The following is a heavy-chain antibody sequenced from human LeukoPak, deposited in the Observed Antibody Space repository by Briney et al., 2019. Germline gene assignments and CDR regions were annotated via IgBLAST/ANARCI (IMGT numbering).Heavy chain of an antibody. CDR1: GDSVSSSSAA. D-gene: IGHD3-22*01. V-gene: IGHV6-1*01. CDR2: TYYKSKWYN. CDR3: ARDYYDSSGYSHYDY. Sequence: SQTLSLSCAISGDSVSSSSAAWNWIRQSPSRDLEWLGRTYYKSKWYNDYAVSVKSRITINPDTSKNQFSLQLNSVTPEDTAVYYCARDYYDSSGYSHYDYWGQGTLVTVSS. J-gene: IGHJ4*02.